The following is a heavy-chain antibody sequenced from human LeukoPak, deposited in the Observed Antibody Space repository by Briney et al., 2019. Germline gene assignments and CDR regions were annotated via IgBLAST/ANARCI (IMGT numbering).Heavy chain of an antibody. CDR1: GFTFSTCS. Sequence: GGSLRLSCAASGFTFSTCSMNWVRQAPGKGLEWVSYISNSSSTIYYADSVKGRFTISRDNAKNSLYLQMNSLRAEDTAVYYCARDMDDSSGYYSGVDYWGQGTLVTVSS. CDR2: ISNSSSTI. V-gene: IGHV3-48*01. CDR3: ARDMDDSSGYYSGVDY. J-gene: IGHJ4*02. D-gene: IGHD3-22*01.